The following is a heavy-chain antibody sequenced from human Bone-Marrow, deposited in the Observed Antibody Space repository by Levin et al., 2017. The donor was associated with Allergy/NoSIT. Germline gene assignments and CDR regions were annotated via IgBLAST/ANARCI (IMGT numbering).Heavy chain of an antibody. V-gene: IGHV3-30-3*01. Sequence: GGSLRLSCAASGFTFSSYAMHWVRQAPGKGLEWVAVISYDGSNKYYADSVKGRFTISRDNSKNTLYLQMNSLRAEDTAVYYCASGLGVEMATRGAPVDAFDIWGQGTMVTVSS. D-gene: IGHD5-24*01. J-gene: IGHJ3*02. CDR1: GFTFSSYA. CDR2: ISYDGSNK. CDR3: ASGLGVEMATRGAPVDAFDI.